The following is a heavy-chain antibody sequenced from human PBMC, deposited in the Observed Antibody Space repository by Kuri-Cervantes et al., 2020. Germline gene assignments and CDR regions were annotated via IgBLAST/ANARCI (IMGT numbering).Heavy chain of an antibody. V-gene: IGHV1-3*01. Sequence: ASVKVSCKASGYTFTSYAMHWVRQAPGQRLEWMGWINAGNGNTKYSQKFQGRVTITRDTSASTAYMELSSLRSEDTAVYYCASEQLDQTLDYYYMDVWGKGTTGTSSS. D-gene: IGHD6-6*01. CDR2: INAGNGNT. CDR1: GYTFTSYA. J-gene: IGHJ6*03. CDR3: ASEQLDQTLDYYYMDV.